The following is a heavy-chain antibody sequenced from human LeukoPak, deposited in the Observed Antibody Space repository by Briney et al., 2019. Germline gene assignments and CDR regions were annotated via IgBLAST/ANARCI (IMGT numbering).Heavy chain of an antibody. CDR2: IYYSGST. CDR1: GGSISSSSYY. CDR3: ARVRDGYGSGST. Sequence: SETLSLTCTVSGGSISSSSYYWGWIRQPPGKGLEWIGSIYYSGSTYYNPSLKSRVTISVDTSKNQISLKLSSVTAADTAVYYCARVRDGYGSGSTWGQGTLVTVSS. D-gene: IGHD3-10*01. J-gene: IGHJ5*02. V-gene: IGHV4-39*07.